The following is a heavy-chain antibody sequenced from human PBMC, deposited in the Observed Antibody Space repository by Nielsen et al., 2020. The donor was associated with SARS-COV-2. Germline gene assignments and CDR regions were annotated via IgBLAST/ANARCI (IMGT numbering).Heavy chain of an antibody. CDR3: ARVRVGLRWPYYGMDV. Sequence: GESLKISCAASGFTFSSYSMNWVRQAPGKGLEWVSSISSSSSYIYYADSVKGRFTISRDNAKNSLYLQMNSLRAEDTAVYYCARVRVGLRWPYYGMDVWGQGTTVTVS. CDR1: GFTFSSYS. D-gene: IGHD4-23*01. J-gene: IGHJ6*02. V-gene: IGHV3-21*01. CDR2: ISSSSSYI.